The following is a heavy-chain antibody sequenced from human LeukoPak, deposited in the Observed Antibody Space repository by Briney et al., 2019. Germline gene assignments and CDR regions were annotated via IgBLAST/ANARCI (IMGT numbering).Heavy chain of an antibody. CDR3: ARVPGLYYYYMDV. J-gene: IGHJ6*03. CDR2: IIPILGIA. V-gene: IGHV1-69*04. Sequence: SVKVSCKASGGTFSSYAISWVRQAPGQGLEWMGRIIPILGIANYAQKFQGRVTITADKSTSTAYMELSSLRSDDTAVYYCARVPGLYYYYMDVWGKGTTVTVSS. CDR1: GGTFSSYA.